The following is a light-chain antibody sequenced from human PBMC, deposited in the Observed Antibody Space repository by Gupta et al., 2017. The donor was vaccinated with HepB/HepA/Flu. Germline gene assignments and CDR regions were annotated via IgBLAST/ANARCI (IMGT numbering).Light chain of an antibody. CDR3: SSYTSSSTL. V-gene: IGLV2-14*01. Sequence: QSALTQPPSVSRSPAQSITISCTGTSSDVGGYNYVSWYQQHPGKAPKPMIYDVSNRPSGVSNRFSGSESANTASLTMSGLQAEDEAYYYCSSYTSSSTLFGGGTKLTVL. CDR2: DVS. CDR1: SSDVGGYNY. J-gene: IGLJ2*01.